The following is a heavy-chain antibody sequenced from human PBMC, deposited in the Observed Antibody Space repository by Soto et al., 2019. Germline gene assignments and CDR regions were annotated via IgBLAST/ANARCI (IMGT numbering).Heavy chain of an antibody. D-gene: IGHD6-19*01. CDR1: GYTFTSYG. CDR3: ARDWFGGYSSGWYYYFDY. V-gene: IGHV1-18*01. J-gene: IGHJ4*02. Sequence: ASVKVSCKASGYTFTSYGISWVRQAPGQGLEWMGWISAYNGNTNYAQKLQGRVTMTTDTSTSTAYMELRSLRSDDTAVYYCARDWFGGYSSGWYYYFDYWGQGTMVTVYS. CDR2: ISAYNGNT.